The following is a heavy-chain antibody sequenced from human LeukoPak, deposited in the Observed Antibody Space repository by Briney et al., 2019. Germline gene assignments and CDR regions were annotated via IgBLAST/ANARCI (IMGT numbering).Heavy chain of an antibody. D-gene: IGHD1-26*01. CDR3: ARQNVGHYFHY. Sequence: SETLSLTGTVSGASISSSIYYWGWIRQPPGKGLEWIGNIYYSGSTYYNPSLKSRVTISVDTSKNQLSLKLSSVTAADTAVYYCARQNVGHYFHYWGQGTLVTVSS. CDR1: GASISSSIYY. V-gene: IGHV4-39*01. J-gene: IGHJ4*02. CDR2: IYYSGST.